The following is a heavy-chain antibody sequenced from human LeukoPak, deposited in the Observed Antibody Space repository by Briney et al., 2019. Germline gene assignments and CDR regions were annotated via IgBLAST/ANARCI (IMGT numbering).Heavy chain of an antibody. Sequence: GGSLRLSCAASGFTFSTYGVNWVRQAPGKGLEWVSGIRGNGVTTYYADSVKGRFTISRDNSKNTLFLQMNSLRAEDTAVYYCAKTGSSRFDYWGQGTLVTVSS. CDR3: AKTGSSRFDY. D-gene: IGHD1-26*01. J-gene: IGHJ4*02. V-gene: IGHV3-23*01. CDR2: IRGNGVTT. CDR1: GFTFSTYG.